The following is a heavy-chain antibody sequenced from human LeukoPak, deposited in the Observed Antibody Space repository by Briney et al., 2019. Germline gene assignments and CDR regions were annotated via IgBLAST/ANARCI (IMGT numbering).Heavy chain of an antibody. V-gene: IGHV1-46*01. J-gene: IGHJ4*02. CDR3: ARDRLVKGWVPFDH. D-gene: IGHD2-21*01. CDR2: VNSNGGSA. Sequence: GASVKVSCKTSGYTFTSYYIHWVRQAPGQGLEWMGVVNSNGGSARSAPSFQGRLIMTSDTSTSTVNMELSSLTSDDTAVYFCARDRLVKGWVPFDHWGQGTLVAVTS. CDR1: GYTFTSYY.